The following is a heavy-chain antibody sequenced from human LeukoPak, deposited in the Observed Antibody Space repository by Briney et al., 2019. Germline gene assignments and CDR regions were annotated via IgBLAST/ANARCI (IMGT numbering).Heavy chain of an antibody. CDR1: GFIFSDYY. Sequence: GGSLRLSCAASGFIFSDYYMSWIRQAPAKGLEWVSYISSGGSTIYYADSVKGRFTISRDNAKNSLYLQMNSLRAEDTAVYYCARAIYYYDSSGYYFPGGSDYWGQGTLVTVSS. J-gene: IGHJ4*02. D-gene: IGHD3-22*01. V-gene: IGHV3-11*04. CDR2: ISSGGSTI. CDR3: ARAIYYYDSSGYYFPGGSDY.